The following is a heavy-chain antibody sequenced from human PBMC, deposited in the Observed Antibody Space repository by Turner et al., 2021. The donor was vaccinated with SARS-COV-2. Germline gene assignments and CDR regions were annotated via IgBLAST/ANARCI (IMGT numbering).Heavy chain of an antibody. D-gene: IGHD1-7*01. CDR2: ITRDGTST. CDR3: ARDGDGTVDLDY. Sequence: EVQLVESGGGLVQPGGSLRLSCAASGFTFRNSWMHWVRQAPGDGLRCVSHITRDGTSTSYADAVKGRFTISRDNAKNTLYLQMNSLGAEDTAVYYCARDGDGTVDLDYWGQGTLVTVSS. CDR1: GFTFRNSW. J-gene: IGHJ4*02. V-gene: IGHV3-74*01.